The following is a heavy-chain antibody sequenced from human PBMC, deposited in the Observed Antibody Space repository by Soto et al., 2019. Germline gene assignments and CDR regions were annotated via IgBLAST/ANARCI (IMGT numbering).Heavy chain of an antibody. D-gene: IGHD3-3*01. CDR2: ISGSGGST. J-gene: IGHJ6*03. Sequence: GGSLRLSCAASGFTFSSYAMSWVRQAPGKGLEWVSAISGSGGSTYYADSVKGRFTISRDNSKNTLYLQMNSLRAEDTAVYYCAKDVGDFWRGYYWDYYYYTDVWGKGTTVTVSS. CDR3: AKDVGDFWRGYYWDYYYYTDV. V-gene: IGHV3-23*01. CDR1: GFTFSSYA.